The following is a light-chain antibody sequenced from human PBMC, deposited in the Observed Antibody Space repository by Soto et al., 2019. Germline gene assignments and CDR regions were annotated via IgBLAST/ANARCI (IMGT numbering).Light chain of an antibody. CDR2: GAS. CDR3: QQYSSSPWT. Sequence: EIVLTQSPGTLSLSPGERATLSCRASQSVSSSYLAWYQQKPGQAPRLLIYGASSRATGIPDRFSGSGSGTDFTLTISRLEPEDFAVYYCQQYSSSPWTFGQGTKVDNK. CDR1: QSVSSSY. J-gene: IGKJ1*01. V-gene: IGKV3-20*01.